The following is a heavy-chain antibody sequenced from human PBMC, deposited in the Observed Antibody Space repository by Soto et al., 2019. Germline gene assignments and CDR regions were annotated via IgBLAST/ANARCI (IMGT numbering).Heavy chain of an antibody. Sequence: PSETLSLTCIVSGGSVNSHHWNWIRQFPGKGLEWIGYISNIGDTNYNPSLKYRVSITSDTSENHFSLRLTSATAADTAVYYCARGIETWNHHYFDFWGQGILVTVSS. CDR3: ARGIETWNHHYFDF. J-gene: IGHJ4*02. V-gene: IGHV4-59*02. CDR2: ISNIGDT. D-gene: IGHD1-1*01. CDR1: GGSVNSHH.